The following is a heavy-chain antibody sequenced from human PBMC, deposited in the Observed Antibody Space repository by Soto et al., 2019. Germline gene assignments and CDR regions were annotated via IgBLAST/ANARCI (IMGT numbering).Heavy chain of an antibody. V-gene: IGHV3-23*01. Sequence: QPGWSLRLSCAASGFTFNSYAMNWVRQAPGKGLAWVSAIGTDGNTYYANSVKGRFTISRDNSRTTLYLQMNSLRVEDTALYYCVRKYPGTRPFDYWVQGTMVIVSS. CDR1: GFTFNSYA. D-gene: IGHD2-2*01. CDR2: IGTDGNT. CDR3: VRKYPGTRPFDY. J-gene: IGHJ4*01.